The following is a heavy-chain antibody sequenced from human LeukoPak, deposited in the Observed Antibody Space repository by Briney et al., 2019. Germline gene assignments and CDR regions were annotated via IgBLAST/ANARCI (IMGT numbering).Heavy chain of an antibody. CDR1: GFNFRDSA. Sequence: PGGSLRLSCAASGFNFRDSAMHWVRQPPGKGLEGVAVSSYDGTNKYYADSVNGRFTISRDNSKNTLFLQMNNLRLEDTAVYYCAADYGDSVPPSAWGQGSLVTVSS. CDR3: AADYGDSVPPSA. J-gene: IGHJ5*02. D-gene: IGHD2-21*02. CDR2: SSYDGTNK. V-gene: IGHV3-30*04.